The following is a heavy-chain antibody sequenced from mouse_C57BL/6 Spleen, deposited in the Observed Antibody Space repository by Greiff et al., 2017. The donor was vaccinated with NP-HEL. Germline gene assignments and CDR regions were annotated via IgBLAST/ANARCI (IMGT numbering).Heavy chain of an antibody. D-gene: IGHD1-1*01. CDR3: ARDRYYGSIFDY. Sequence: VQLQQPGAELVKPGASVKQSCKASGYTFTSYWMQWVKQRPGQGLEWIGEIDPSDSYTNYNQKFKGKATLTVDTSSSTAYMQLSSLTSEDSAVYYCARDRYYGSIFDYWGQGTTLTVSS. CDR1: GYTFTSYW. J-gene: IGHJ2*01. CDR2: IDPSDSYT. V-gene: IGHV1-50*01.